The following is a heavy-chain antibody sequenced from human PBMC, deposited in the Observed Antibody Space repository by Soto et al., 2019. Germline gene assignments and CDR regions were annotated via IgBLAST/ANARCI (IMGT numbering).Heavy chain of an antibody. D-gene: IGHD3-10*01. CDR3: ARYLLWFGELSGYYFDY. V-gene: IGHV4-39*01. CDR1: GGSISSSSYY. Sequence: SETLSLNCTVSGGSISSSSYYWGWIRQPPGKGLEWIGSIYYSGSTYYNPSLKSRVTISVDTSKNQFSLKLSSVTAADTAVYYCARYLLWFGELSGYYFDYWGQGTLVTVSA. J-gene: IGHJ4*02. CDR2: IYYSGST.